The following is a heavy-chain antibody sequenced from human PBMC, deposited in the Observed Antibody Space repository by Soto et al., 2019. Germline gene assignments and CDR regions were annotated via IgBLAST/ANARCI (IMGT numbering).Heavy chain of an antibody. J-gene: IGHJ4*02. CDR3: ARDNYDSSGYYYGYPLY. CDR1: GYTFTSYG. CDR2: ISAYNGNT. D-gene: IGHD3-22*01. V-gene: IGHV1-18*01. Sequence: ASVKVSCKASGYTFTSYGISWVRQAPGQGLEWMGWISAYNGNTNYAQKLQGRVTMTTDTSTSTAYMELRSLRSDDTAVYYCARDNYDSSGYYYGYPLYWGQGTLVTVSS.